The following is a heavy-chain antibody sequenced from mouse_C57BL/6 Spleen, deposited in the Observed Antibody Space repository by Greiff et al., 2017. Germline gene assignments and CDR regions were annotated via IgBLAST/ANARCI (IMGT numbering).Heavy chain of an antibody. D-gene: IGHD1-1*01. J-gene: IGHJ2*01. Sequence: QVQLQQSGAELARPGASVKLSCKASGYTFTSYGISWVKQRTGQGLEWIGEIYPRSGNTYYNEKFKGKATLTADKSSSTAYMELRSLTSEDSAVYFCARGDYGSSYPRTGFDYWGQGTTLTVSS. CDR1: GYTFTSYG. CDR3: ARGDYGSSYPRTGFDY. V-gene: IGHV1-81*01. CDR2: IYPRSGNT.